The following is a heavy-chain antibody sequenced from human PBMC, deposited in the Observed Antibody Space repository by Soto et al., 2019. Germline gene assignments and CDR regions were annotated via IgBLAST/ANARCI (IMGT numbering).Heavy chain of an antibody. CDR2: IIPIFGTA. V-gene: IGHV1-69*06. D-gene: IGHD3-3*01. Sequence: QVQLVQSGAEVKKPGSSVKVSCKASGGTFSSYAISWVRQAPGQGLEWMGGIIPIFGTANYAQKFQGRVTITAYKSTSPAYMELSSLRSEDTAVYYCASPTREWLPPARDYYYGMDVWGQGTTVTVSS. J-gene: IGHJ6*02. CDR1: GGTFSSYA. CDR3: ASPTREWLPPARDYYYGMDV.